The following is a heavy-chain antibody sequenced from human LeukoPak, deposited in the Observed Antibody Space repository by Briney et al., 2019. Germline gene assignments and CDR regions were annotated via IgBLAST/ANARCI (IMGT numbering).Heavy chain of an antibody. CDR3: ARGTGSVPFWAVLYYVDV. CDR2: INHSGST. Sequence: SETLSLICAVYGGSFSGYYWSWIRQPPGKGLEWIGEINHSGSTNYNPSLKSRVTISVDTSKNQFSLKLSSVTAADTAVYYCARGTGSVPFWAVLYYVDVWGKGTTVTVSS. CDR1: GGSFSGYY. D-gene: IGHD3-3*01. J-gene: IGHJ6*03. V-gene: IGHV4-34*01.